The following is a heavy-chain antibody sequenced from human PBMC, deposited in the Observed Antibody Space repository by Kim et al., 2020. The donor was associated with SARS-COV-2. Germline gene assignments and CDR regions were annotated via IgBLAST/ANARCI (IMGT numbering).Heavy chain of an antibody. V-gene: IGHV3-64*01. J-gene: IGHJ3*02. CDR3: ARDPYSSGWYAFDI. CDR2: ISSNGGST. CDR1: GFTFSSYA. D-gene: IGHD6-19*01. Sequence: GGSLRLSCAASGFTFSSYAMHWVRQAPGKGLEYVSAISSNGGSTYYANSVKGRFTISRDNSQNTLYLQMGSLRAEDMAVYYCARDPYSSGWYAFDIWGQG.